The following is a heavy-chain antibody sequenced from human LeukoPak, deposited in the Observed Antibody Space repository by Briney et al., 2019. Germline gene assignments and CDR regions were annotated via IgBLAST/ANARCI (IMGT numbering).Heavy chain of an antibody. CDR1: GYNFTTYW. J-gene: IGHJ4*02. Sequence: KPGESLKISCKGSGYNFTTYWIGCVRQLPGKGLEWMAMIYPGDSDTRYSPSFQGQVTISADKSIRTAYLQWSSLRASDTAMYYCARLGPPNCGGDCYSDYWGQGTLSTVSS. CDR3: ARLGPPNCGGDCYSDY. D-gene: IGHD2-21*02. CDR2: IYPGDSDT. V-gene: IGHV5-51*03.